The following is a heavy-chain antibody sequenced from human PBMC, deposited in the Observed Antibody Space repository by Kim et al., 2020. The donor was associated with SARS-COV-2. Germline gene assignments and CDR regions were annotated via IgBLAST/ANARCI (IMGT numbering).Heavy chain of an antibody. CDR2: IYYSRST. Sequence: SETLSLTCTVSRGSITSGDYYWTWIRQPPGKGLEWIGYIYYSRSTYSNPSRKSRVAISLDTTKNPFSLRLNSVTAADTAVYYCAREVAATGDAFDIWGQG. CDR3: AREVAATGDAFDI. V-gene: IGHV4-30-4*01. D-gene: IGHD6-13*01. J-gene: IGHJ3*02. CDR1: RGSITSGDYY.